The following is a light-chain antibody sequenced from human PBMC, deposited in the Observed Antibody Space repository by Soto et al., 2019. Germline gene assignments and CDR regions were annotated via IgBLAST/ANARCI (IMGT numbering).Light chain of an antibody. J-gene: IGKJ4*01. V-gene: IGKV3-15*01. CDR1: QSVSSN. CDR3: QQYNNWPLT. Sequence: ERVLTQSPATLSVSPGERATLSCRASQSVSSNLAWYQQKPGQAPRLLIYDASTRATDIAARFSGSGSGTEFTLTISSLQSEDFAVYYCQQYNNWPLTFGGGTKVEIK. CDR2: DAS.